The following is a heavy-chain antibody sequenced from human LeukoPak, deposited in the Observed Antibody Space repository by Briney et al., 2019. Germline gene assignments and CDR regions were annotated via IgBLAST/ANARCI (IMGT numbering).Heavy chain of an antibody. Sequence: PSETLSLTCTVSGGSINGYYWTWIRLPPGKELEWIGYMYYSGSTNYNPSLKSRVTMSVDTPKNQFSLKLSSVTAADTAVYYCARRATSGSPYYLDYWGQGTLVTVPS. CDR1: GGSINGYY. V-gene: IGHV4-59*01. D-gene: IGHD3-10*01. CDR3: ARRATSGSPYYLDY. CDR2: MYYSGST. J-gene: IGHJ4*02.